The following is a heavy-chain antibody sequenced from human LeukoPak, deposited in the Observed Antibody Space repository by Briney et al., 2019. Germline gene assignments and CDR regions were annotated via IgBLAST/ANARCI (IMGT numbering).Heavy chain of an antibody. CDR1: GFIFKTYC. CDR3: ARYYDRSGFYRDAFDL. J-gene: IGHJ3*01. D-gene: IGHD3-22*01. V-gene: IGHV3-48*02. CDR2: ITSNGNDK. Sequence: GGSLRLPCAASGFIFKTYCMSWVRQAPGKGLEWLSYITSNGNDKYYADSVKGRFTISKDNAKDSLHLQMDSLRDEDTAVYYCARYYDRSGFYRDAFDLWGQGTMVTVSS.